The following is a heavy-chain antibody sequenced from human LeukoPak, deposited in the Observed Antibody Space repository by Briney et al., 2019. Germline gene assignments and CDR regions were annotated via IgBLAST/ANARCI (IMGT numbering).Heavy chain of an antibody. V-gene: IGHV3-20*04. Sequence: GGPLRLSCAASRFTFSTYWMHWVRQAPGKGLEWVSGINWTGGSTGYADSVKGRFTISRDNAKNSLYLQMNSLRAEDTAFYYCARGRGLGVTSTPVPFDYWGQGILVTVSS. D-gene: IGHD2-21*02. CDR2: INWTGGST. CDR3: ARGRGLGVTSTPVPFDY. J-gene: IGHJ4*02. CDR1: RFTFSTYW.